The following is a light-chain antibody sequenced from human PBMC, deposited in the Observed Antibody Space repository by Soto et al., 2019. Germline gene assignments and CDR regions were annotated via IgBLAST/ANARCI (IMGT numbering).Light chain of an antibody. V-gene: IGKV1-39*01. Sequence: DIQMTQSPSSLSASVGDRVTITCRASQSITDYLNWYQQKPGKAPKLLIYAASSLQSGVPSRFSASGSGTDFTLTISRLQPEDFATYFCQQTCITPFTFGQGTRLEIK. CDR2: AAS. CDR1: QSITDY. CDR3: QQTCITPFT. J-gene: IGKJ5*01.